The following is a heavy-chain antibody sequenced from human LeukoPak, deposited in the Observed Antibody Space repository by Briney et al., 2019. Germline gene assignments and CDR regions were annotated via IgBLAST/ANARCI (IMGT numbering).Heavy chain of an antibody. D-gene: IGHD6-6*01. Sequence: GGSLRLSCAASGFTFDDYTMHWLRQAPGKGLEWVSLISWDGGSTYYADSVKGRFTISRDNSKNSLYLQMNSLRTEDTALYYCAIEYSSLNYFDYWGQGTLVTVSS. V-gene: IGHV3-43*01. CDR2: ISWDGGST. CDR3: AIEYSSLNYFDY. CDR1: GFTFDDYT. J-gene: IGHJ4*02.